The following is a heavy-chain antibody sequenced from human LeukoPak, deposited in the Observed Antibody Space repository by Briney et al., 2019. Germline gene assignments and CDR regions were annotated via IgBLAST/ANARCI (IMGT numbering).Heavy chain of an antibody. D-gene: IGHD1-26*01. CDR1: GGSVSSGSYY. V-gene: IGHV4-61*01. J-gene: IGHJ4*02. Sequence: PSETLSLTCTVSGGSVSSGSYYWSWIRQPPGKGLEWIGYIYYSGSTNYNPSLKSRVTISVDTSKNQFSLKLSSVTAADTAVYYCASSSLWGATLDYWGQGTLVTVSS. CDR2: IYYSGST. CDR3: ASSSLWGATLDY.